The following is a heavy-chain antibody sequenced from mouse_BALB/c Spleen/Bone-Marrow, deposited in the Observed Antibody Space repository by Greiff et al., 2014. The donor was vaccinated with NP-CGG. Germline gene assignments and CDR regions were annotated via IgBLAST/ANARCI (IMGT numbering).Heavy chain of an antibody. Sequence: EVKLQESGAELVKPGASVKLSCTASGFNIKDTYMHWVKQRPEQGLEWIGRIDPANGNTKYDPKFQGKATITADTSSNTAYLRLSSLTSEDTAVYYCAPYYYGSSQFAYWGQGTLVTVSA. V-gene: IGHV14-3*02. CDR1: GFNIKDTY. D-gene: IGHD1-1*01. J-gene: IGHJ3*01. CDR3: APYYYGSSQFAY. CDR2: IDPANGNT.